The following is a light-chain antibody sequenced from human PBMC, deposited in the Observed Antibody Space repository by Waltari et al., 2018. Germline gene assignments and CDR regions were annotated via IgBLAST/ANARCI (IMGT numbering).Light chain of an antibody. CDR1: SSDVGGYNY. CDR2: DVS. Sequence: QSALTQAASVSGSPGQPITISCTGTSSDVGGYNYVSWYQQHPGKAPKLIIYDVSNRPSGVSNRFSGSKSGKTASLTISGLQAEDEADYYCNSYASSNTRVFGGGTKLTVL. V-gene: IGLV2-14*03. CDR3: NSYASSNTRV. J-gene: IGLJ3*02.